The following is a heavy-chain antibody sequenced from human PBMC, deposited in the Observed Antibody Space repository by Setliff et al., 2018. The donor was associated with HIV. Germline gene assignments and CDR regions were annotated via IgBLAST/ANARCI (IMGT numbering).Heavy chain of an antibody. V-gene: IGHV6-1*01. Sequence: SQTLSLTCAISGDSVSSNSAAWNWIRQSPSRGLEWLGRTYYRSKWYNDYAVSVKGRIAINPDTSKNQFSLQLNSVTPEDTAVYYCARDCRVGWVFTYGMDVWGQGTLVTVSS. J-gene: IGHJ6*02. CDR3: ARDCRVGWVFTYGMDV. CDR2: TYYRSKWYN. CDR1: GDSVSSNSAA. D-gene: IGHD6-13*01.